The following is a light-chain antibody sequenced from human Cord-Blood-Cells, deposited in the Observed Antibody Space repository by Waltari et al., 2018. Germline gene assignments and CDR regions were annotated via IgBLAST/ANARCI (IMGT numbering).Light chain of an antibody. V-gene: IGLV2-14*03. CDR1: SSDVGGYNY. CDR3: SSYTSSSTVV. Sequence: QSALTQPASVSGSPGQSITIPCPGTSSDVGGYNYLSWYQHPPGKAPKLMIHDVSNRPCGVCNRFSGSQSGNTASLTISVLQAEDEADYSCSSYTSSSTVVFGGGTKLTVL. J-gene: IGLJ2*01. CDR2: DVS.